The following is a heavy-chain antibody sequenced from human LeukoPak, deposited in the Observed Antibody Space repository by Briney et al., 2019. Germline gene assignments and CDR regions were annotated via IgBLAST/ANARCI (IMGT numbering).Heavy chain of an antibody. CDR2: ISVHNGNT. V-gene: IGHV1-18*01. CDR3: ARVYNYYDTSGYYLGNYFDH. D-gene: IGHD3-22*01. Sequence: ASVKVSCKASGYTFTSYGISWVRQAPGQGLEWMGWISVHNGNTNNAQKLQGRVTMTTDTSTSTAYMELRSLRSDDTAVYYCARVYNYYDTSGYYLGNYFDHWGRGTLVTVSS. CDR1: GYTFTSYG. J-gene: IGHJ4*02.